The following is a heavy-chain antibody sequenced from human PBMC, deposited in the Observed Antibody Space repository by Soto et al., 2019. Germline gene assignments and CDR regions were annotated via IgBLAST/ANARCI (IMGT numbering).Heavy chain of an antibody. CDR3: ARGTDALDC. J-gene: IGHJ4*02. Sequence: GGSLRLSCAASGFTVSSKYMTWVRQAPGKGLEWVSVIYSGGSTFYADSVKGRFTISRDNSKNTLYLQMSSLRAKDTAVYYRARGTDALDCWGQGTLVTVSS. V-gene: IGHV3-53*01. CDR2: IYSGGST. CDR1: GFTVSSKY.